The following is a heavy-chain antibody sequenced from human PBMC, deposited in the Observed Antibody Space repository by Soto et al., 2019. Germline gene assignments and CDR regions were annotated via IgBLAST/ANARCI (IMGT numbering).Heavy chain of an antibody. CDR3: ARGYGRNFDY. CDR1: GSSISSGGYS. J-gene: IGHJ4*02. Sequence: LSLTCAVSGSSISSGGYSWSWIRQPPGKGLEWIGYIYHSGSTYYNPSLKSRVTISVDRSKNQFSLKLSSVTAADTAVYYCARGYGRNFDYWGQGTLVTVSS. D-gene: IGHD5-18*01. V-gene: IGHV4-30-2*01. CDR2: IYHSGST.